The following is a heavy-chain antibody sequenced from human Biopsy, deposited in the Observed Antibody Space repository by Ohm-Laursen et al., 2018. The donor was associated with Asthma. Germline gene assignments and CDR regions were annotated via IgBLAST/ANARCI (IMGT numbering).Heavy chain of an antibody. CDR2: IKHDGTEK. CDR1: GFTFGDYC. V-gene: IGHV3-7*01. Sequence: GSLRLSCAASGFTFGDYCMSWVRQVPGKGLEWVANIKHDGTEKNHEDSLKGRFTISRDNTKNSLYLQMNSLRAEDTAVYYCARTFHFWSPYHAEHYQLWGQGTLVTVPS. D-gene: IGHD3-3*02. J-gene: IGHJ1*01. CDR3: ARTFHFWSPYHAEHYQL.